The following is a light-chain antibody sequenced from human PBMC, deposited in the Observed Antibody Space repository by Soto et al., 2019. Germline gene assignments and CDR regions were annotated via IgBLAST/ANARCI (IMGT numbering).Light chain of an antibody. CDR2: EVS. CDR3: CSYAGSSTLV. V-gene: IGLV2-23*02. J-gene: IGLJ2*01. Sequence: QSVLTQPASVSGSPGQSITISCTGTSSDVGSYNFVSWYQQHPGKAPKLMIYEVSKRPSWVSNRFSGSKSGNTASLTISGLQAEDEADYYCCSYAGSSTLVFGGGTKLTVL. CDR1: SSDVGSYNF.